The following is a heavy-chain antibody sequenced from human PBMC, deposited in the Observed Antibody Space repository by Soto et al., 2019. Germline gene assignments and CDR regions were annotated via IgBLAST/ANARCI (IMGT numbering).Heavy chain of an antibody. V-gene: IGHV3-30*18. CDR2: ISYDGSNK. J-gene: IGHJ6*02. CDR1: GFTFSSYG. CDR3: AKVFEMYYDILTGWGGMDV. Sequence: GGSLRLSCAASGFTFSSYGMHWVRQAPGKGLEWVAVISYDGSNKYYADSVKGRFTISRDNSKNTLYLQMNSLRAEDTAVYYCAKVFEMYYDILTGWGGMDVWGQGTTVTVSS. D-gene: IGHD3-9*01.